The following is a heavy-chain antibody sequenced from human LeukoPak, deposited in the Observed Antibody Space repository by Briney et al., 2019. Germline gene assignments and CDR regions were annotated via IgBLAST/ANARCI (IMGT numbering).Heavy chain of an antibody. V-gene: IGHV4-4*07. CDR3: ARGYYYYDSSGYYYWYFDL. Sequence: SETLSLTRTVSGGSISSYYWSWIRQPAARGLEGIGRNYASGSTNYNPPLKSRVTMSVDTSKNQFSLKLSSVTAADTAVYYCARGYYYYDSSGYYYWYFDLWGRGTLVTVSS. J-gene: IGHJ2*01. CDR2: NYASGST. CDR1: GGSISSYY. D-gene: IGHD3-22*01.